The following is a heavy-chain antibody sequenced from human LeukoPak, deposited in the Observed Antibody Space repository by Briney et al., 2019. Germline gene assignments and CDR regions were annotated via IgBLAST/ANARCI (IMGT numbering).Heavy chain of an antibody. J-gene: IGHJ4*02. CDR3: AKGPRDPTEYCSRGTCSPTYDV. D-gene: IGHD2-15*01. CDR1: GFTFSGYE. Sequence: GGSLRLSCAASGFTFSGYEMNLVRQAPGKGLEWVSYISSSGRRIYYADSVKGRFTISRDNAQNSLYLQMNSLRADDTAIYYCAKGPRDPTEYCSRGTCSPTYDVWGQGTLVTVSS. CDR2: ISSSGRRI. V-gene: IGHV3-48*03.